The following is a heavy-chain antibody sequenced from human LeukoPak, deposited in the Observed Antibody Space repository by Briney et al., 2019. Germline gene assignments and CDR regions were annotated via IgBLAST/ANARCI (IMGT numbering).Heavy chain of an antibody. J-gene: IGHJ5*02. CDR2: IVPILGIA. V-gene: IGHV1-69*04. Sequence: SVKVSCKASGGTFSSYAISWVRQAPGQGLEWMGRIVPILGIANYAQKLQGRVTITADKSTSTAYMELSSLRSEDTAVYYCARGAVGRDGNNWFDPWGQGTLVTVSS. CDR1: GGTFSSYA. CDR3: ARGAVGRDGNNWFDP. D-gene: IGHD2-15*01.